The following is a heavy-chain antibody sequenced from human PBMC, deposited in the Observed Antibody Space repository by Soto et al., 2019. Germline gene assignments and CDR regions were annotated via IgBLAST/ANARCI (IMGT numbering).Heavy chain of an antibody. V-gene: IGHV5-51*01. CDR3: EKHSHFSSASDSLAP. CDR1: GILFTSNW. D-gene: IGHD6-19*01. CDR2: IYPGDSDT. J-gene: IGHJ5*02. Sequence: GESLKISCQGSGILFTSNWIVLVRQMPGKGLEWVGIIYPGDSDTIYSPSSQGQVTISADKSTDTAYLQWNSLKASDSAIYYCEKHSHFSSASDSLAPWGQGTLVTVSS.